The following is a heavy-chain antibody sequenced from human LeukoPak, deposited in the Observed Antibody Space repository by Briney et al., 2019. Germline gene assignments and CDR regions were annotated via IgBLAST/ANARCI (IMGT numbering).Heavy chain of an antibody. CDR1: GFTFSSYG. J-gene: IGHJ5*02. CDR3: ARDWNTAMADP. D-gene: IGHD5-18*01. Sequence: GGSLRLSCAASGFTFSSYGMHWVRQAPGKGLEWVAVIWYDGSNEYYADSVKGRFTISRDNSKNTLYLQMNSLRAEDTAVYYCARDWNTAMADPWGQGTLVTVSS. V-gene: IGHV3-33*01. CDR2: IWYDGSNE.